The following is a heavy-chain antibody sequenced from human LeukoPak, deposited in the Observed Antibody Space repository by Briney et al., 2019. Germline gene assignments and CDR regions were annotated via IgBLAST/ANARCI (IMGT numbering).Heavy chain of an antibody. V-gene: IGHV5-51*01. D-gene: IGHD6-13*01. CDR3: ARNKRYSSSWYPFDY. CDR1: GYSFSNYW. Sequence: GESLKISCQGSGYSFSNYWIGWVRQMPGKGLEWMGIIYPGDSDTRYSPSFQGQVTISADKSISTAYLQWSSLKASDTAMYYCARNKRYSSSWYPFDYWGQGTLVTVSS. CDR2: IYPGDSDT. J-gene: IGHJ4*02.